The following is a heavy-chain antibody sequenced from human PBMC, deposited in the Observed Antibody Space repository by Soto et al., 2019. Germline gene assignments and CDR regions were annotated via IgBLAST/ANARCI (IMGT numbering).Heavy chain of an antibody. CDR1: GGSISSGGYF. D-gene: IGHD6-6*01. CDR3: ASSSPFHY. V-gene: IGHV4-30-2*01. J-gene: IGHJ4*02. CDR2: IYHSGST. Sequence: SETLSLTCAVSGGSISSGGYFWSWIRQPPGKGLEWIGYIYHSGSTYYKPSLKSRVSISIDTSRNQFSLKLTSVTAADTGVYYCASSSPFHYWGPGILVTVSS.